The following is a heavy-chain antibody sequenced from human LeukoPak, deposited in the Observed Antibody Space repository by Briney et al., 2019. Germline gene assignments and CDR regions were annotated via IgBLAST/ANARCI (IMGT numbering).Heavy chain of an antibody. D-gene: IGHD1-26*01. CDR2: SNPSGGST. J-gene: IGHJ6*03. V-gene: IGHV1-46*01. Sequence: GASVKVSCKASGYTFTSYYMHWVRQAPGQGLEWMGISNPSGGSTSYAQKFQGRVTMTRDMSTSIVYMELSSLRSEDTAVYYCARGLSIVGATRDDSYYYYYMDVWGKGTTVTISS. CDR1: GYTFTSYY. CDR3: ARGLSIVGATRDDSYYYYYMDV.